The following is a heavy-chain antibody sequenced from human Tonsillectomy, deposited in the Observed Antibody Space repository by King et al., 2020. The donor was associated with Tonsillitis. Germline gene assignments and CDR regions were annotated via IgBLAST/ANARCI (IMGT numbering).Heavy chain of an antibody. D-gene: IGHD1-7*01. CDR1: GGSFSGYY. V-gene: IGHV4-34*01. J-gene: IGHJ6*03. CDR2: INHSGST. CDR3: ARGAEWNSHYYMDV. Sequence: VQLQQWGAGLLKPSETLSLTCAVYGGSFSGYYWSWIRQPPGKGLEWIGEINHSGSTNYNPSLKSRVTTSVDTSKNQFSLKLSSVTAADTALYYCARGAEWNSHYYMDVCGTGTTVTVSS.